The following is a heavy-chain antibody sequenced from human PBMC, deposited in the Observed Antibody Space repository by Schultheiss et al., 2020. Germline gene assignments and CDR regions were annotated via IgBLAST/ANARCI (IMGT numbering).Heavy chain of an antibody. J-gene: IGHJ6*03. CDR2: ISGSGGST. V-gene: IGHV3-23*01. D-gene: IGHD4-11*01. CDR1: GFTFSSYS. CDR3: AKGYSNYYYYYMDV. Sequence: GGSLRLSCAASGFTFSSYSMNWVRQAPGKGLEWVSAISGSGGSTYYADSVKGRFTISRDNSKNTLYLQMNSLRAEDTAVYYCAKGYSNYYYYYMDVWGKGTTVTVSS.